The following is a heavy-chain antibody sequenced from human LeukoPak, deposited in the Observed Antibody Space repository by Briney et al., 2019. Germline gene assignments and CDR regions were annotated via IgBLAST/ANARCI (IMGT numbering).Heavy chain of an antibody. CDR1: GYTFTGYH. J-gene: IGHJ4*02. Sequence: ASVNVSCKASGYTFTGYHMHWVRQAPGQGLEWMGRINPNSDDTNYAQKFQGRVTMTRDTSISTAYMELSRLRSDDTAVYYCARDYCSSTSCLFDYWGQGTLVTVSS. D-gene: IGHD2-2*01. V-gene: IGHV1-2*06. CDR2: INPNSDDT. CDR3: ARDYCSSTSCLFDY.